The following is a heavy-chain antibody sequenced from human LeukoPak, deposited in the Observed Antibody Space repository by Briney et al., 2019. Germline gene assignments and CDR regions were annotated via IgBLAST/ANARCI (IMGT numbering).Heavy chain of an antibody. CDR3: AKDQYGSGSYYNALLNWFDP. J-gene: IGHJ5*02. V-gene: IGHV3-23*01. D-gene: IGHD3-10*01. CDR2: ISGSGGGT. Sequence: GGSLRLSCAASGFTFSSYAMSWVRQAPGKGLEWVSAISGSGGGTYYADSVKGRFTISRDNSKNTLYLQMNSLRAEDTAVYYCAKDQYGSGSYYNALLNWFDPWGQGTLVTVSS. CDR1: GFTFSSYA.